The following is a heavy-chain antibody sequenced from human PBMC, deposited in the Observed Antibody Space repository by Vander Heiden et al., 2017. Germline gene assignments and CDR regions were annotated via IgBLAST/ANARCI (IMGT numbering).Heavy chain of an antibody. V-gene: IGHV1-2*02. Sequence: QLQLVQSGPELKTHGASVQVSCNGSGYPFTGYDMQWVRPATGHGVEGMGWINSNSGGKNHAQKLQGRVTRARDTSISTDDMERSSRKSDEPAGFLWASGPYYNYAWGSDLDSGFDPWCQGTMVTVYS. J-gene: IGHJ5*02. CDR1: GYPFTGYD. D-gene: IGHD3-16*02. CDR3: ASGPYYNYAWGSDLDSGFDP. CDR2: INSNSGGK.